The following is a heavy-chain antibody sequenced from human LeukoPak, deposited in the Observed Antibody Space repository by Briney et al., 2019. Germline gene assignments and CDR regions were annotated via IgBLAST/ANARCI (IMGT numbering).Heavy chain of an antibody. CDR2: ISYDGSNK. CDR1: GFTFSSYA. J-gene: IGHJ3*02. V-gene: IGHV3-30-3*01. Sequence: PGRSLRLSCAASGFTFSSYATHWVRQAPGKGLEWVAVISYDGSNKYYADSVKGRFTISRDNSKNTLYLQMNSLRAEDTAVYYCARDNDYGDYPDAFDIWGQGTMVTVSS. CDR3: ARDNDYGDYPDAFDI. D-gene: IGHD4-17*01.